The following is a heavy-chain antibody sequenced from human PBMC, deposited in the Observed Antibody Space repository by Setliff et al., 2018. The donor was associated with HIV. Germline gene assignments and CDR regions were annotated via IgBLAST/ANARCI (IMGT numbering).Heavy chain of an antibody. Sequence: PGGSLRLSCAASGFRLSSYWMHWVRQDPGKGLMWVAHVNSDGSYITYGGSVRGRFAASRDNANNTLYLQMNSLRAEDTAIYYCVRGTPHYFGTGYWGQGTLVTVS. V-gene: IGHV3-74*03. D-gene: IGHD3-9*01. CDR3: VRGTPHYFGTGY. CDR2: VNSDGSYI. CDR1: GFRLSSYW. J-gene: IGHJ4*02.